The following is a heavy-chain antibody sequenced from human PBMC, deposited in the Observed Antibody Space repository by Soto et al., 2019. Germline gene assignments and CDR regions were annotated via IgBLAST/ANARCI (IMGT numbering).Heavy chain of an antibody. CDR1: VFTFSIYS. V-gene: IGHV3-48*02. J-gene: IGHJ6*02. CDR2: ISRSSSTI. D-gene: IGHD3-3*01. Sequence: PGGSLILSCASSVFTFSIYSMNWVRQAPGKGLEWLSYISRSSSTIYYADSVKGRFTISRDNAKNSLYLQMNSLRDEDTAVYYCARGKDSITIFGVVRVKYYGMDVWGQGTPVTVSS. CDR3: ARGKDSITIFGVVRVKYYGMDV.